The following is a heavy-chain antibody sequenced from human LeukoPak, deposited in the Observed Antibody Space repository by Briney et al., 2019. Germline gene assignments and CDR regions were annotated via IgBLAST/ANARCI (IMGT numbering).Heavy chain of an antibody. CDR2: IYYSGST. J-gene: IGHJ4*02. CDR3: ARGRYGWLPFDF. V-gene: IGHV4-59*01. D-gene: IGHD3-16*01. CDR1: GGSMSNYY. Sequence: PSETLSLTCTVSGGSMSNYYWNWIRQPPGKGLEWIGYIYYSGSTNYNPSLKSRVTISVDTSKNQFTLKLSSVTAADTAVYYCARGRYGWLPFDFWGQGTLLTVSS.